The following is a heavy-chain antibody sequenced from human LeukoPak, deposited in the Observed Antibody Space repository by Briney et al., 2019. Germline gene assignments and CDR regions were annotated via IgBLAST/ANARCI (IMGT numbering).Heavy chain of an antibody. CDR2: ISADNGNT. V-gene: IGHV1-18*04. CDR1: GFTFKNYG. CDR3: ARDRRGYSAYDGEGFDY. D-gene: IGHD5-12*01. Sequence: ASVKVSCKASGFTFKNYGFSWVRQAPGQGLQWMGWISADNGNTKYAQNLQGRVIMTTDRSTGTAYVELTSLRSDDAAVYYRARDRRGYSAYDGEGFDYWGQGTLVTVSS. J-gene: IGHJ4*02.